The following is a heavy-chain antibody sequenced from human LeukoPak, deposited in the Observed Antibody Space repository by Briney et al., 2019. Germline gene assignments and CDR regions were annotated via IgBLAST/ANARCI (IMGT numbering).Heavy chain of an antibody. J-gene: IGHJ6*02. CDR3: ARWGSGDYDYYYYGMDV. CDR2: INWNGGST. CDR1: GFTFDDYG. Sequence: PGGSLRLSCAASGFTFDDYGMSWVRQAPGKGLEWVSGINWNGGSTGYADSVKVRFTISRDNAKNFLYLQMNSLRAEDTALYYCARWGSGDYDYYYYGMDVWGQGTTVTVSS. D-gene: IGHD4-17*01. V-gene: IGHV3-20*04.